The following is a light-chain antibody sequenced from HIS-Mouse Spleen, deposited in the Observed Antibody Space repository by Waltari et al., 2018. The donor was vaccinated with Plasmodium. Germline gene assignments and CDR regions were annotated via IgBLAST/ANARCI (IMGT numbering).Light chain of an antibody. CDR2: QDS. J-gene: IGLJ2*01. V-gene: IGLV3-1*01. Sequence: SYALTQPPSVSVSPGQTASIPCPGDKLGDKYACWYQQKPGQSPVLVIYQDSKRPSGIPGRFSGSNSGNTATLTISGTQAMDEADYYCQAWDSSTVVFGGGTKLTVL. CDR1: KLGDKY. CDR3: QAWDSSTVV.